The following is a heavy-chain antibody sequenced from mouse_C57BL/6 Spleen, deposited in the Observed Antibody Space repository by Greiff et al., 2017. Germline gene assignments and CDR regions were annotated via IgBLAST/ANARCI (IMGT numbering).Heavy chain of an antibody. D-gene: IGHD2-3*01. CDR2: IYPRSGNT. Sequence: VQLQQSGAELARPGASVKLSCKASGYTFTSYGISWVKQRTGQGLEWIGEIYPRSGNTYYNEKFKGKATLTADKSSSTAYMELRSLTSEDSAVYFCARDSSYDGYYNYFDYWGQGTTLTVSS. J-gene: IGHJ2*01. V-gene: IGHV1-81*01. CDR1: GYTFTSYG. CDR3: ARDSSYDGYYNYFDY.